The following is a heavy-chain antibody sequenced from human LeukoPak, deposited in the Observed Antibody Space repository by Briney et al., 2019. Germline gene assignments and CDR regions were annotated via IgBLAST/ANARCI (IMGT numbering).Heavy chain of an antibody. Sequence: PGESLKISCKASGYGFPEYWIGWVRQMPGKGLEWMGIIYPGDSDTRYSPSFQGQVTISADKSISTAYLQWSSLKASDTAMYYCARSDQLRWFGVPRRPYYYGMDVWGQGTTVTVSS. J-gene: IGHJ6*02. V-gene: IGHV5-51*01. D-gene: IGHD3-10*01. CDR2: IYPGDSDT. CDR1: GYGFPEYW. CDR3: ARSDQLRWFGVPRRPYYYGMDV.